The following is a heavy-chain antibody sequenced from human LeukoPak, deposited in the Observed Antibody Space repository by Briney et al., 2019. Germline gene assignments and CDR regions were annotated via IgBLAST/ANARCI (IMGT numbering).Heavy chain of an antibody. Sequence: GGSLRLSCAASGFTFDDYAVHWVRQAPGKGLEWVSLISWDGGSTYYADSVKGRFTISRDNSKNSLYLQMNSLRAEDTALYYCAKGYYDSSGYPFDYWGQGTLVTVSS. CDR1: GFTFDDYA. J-gene: IGHJ4*02. CDR3: AKGYYDSSGYPFDY. CDR2: ISWDGGST. V-gene: IGHV3-43D*03. D-gene: IGHD3-22*01.